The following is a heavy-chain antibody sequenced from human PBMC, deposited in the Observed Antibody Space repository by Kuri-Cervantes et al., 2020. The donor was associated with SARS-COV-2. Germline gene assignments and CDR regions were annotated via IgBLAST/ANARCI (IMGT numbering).Heavy chain of an antibody. D-gene: IGHD3-16*01. CDR3: ARDLWGSPGYMDV. V-gene: IGHV4-59*12. Sequence: SCTVSGGSISSYYWSWIRQPPGKGLEWIGYIYYSGSTNYNPSLKSRVTISVDTSKNQFSLKLSSVTAADTVVYYCARDLWGSPGYMDVWGKGTTVTVSS. CDR1: GGSISSYY. CDR2: IYYSGST. J-gene: IGHJ6*03.